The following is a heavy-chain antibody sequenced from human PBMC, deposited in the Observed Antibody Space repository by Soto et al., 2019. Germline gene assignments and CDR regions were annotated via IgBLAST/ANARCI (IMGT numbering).Heavy chain of an antibody. D-gene: IGHD1-1*01. J-gene: IGHJ4*02. Sequence: SVALCLTCSVSGDYINNYYWSWIRQPAGKGLEWIGRIYSSGSANYNPSLKTRGTMSVDTSKNQVFLSVTTVTAADTAVYFCARGGTRSADLPTYWGQGIQVTVSS. V-gene: IGHV4-4*07. CDR2: IYSSGSA. CDR1: GDYINNYY. CDR3: ARGGTRSADLPTY.